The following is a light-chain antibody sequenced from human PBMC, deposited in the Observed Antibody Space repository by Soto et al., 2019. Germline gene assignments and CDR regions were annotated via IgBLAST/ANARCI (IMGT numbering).Light chain of an antibody. V-gene: IGLV2-14*03. Sequence: QSALTQPASVSGSPGQSITISCTGSNSDVGGCNYVSWYQQHPGKSHKFMIYDVRNRPSGVSNLFSVSMSGKTASLTISGLQAEDEADYYCSSYTGGSPPYLFGTGTKVTVL. CDR2: DVR. J-gene: IGLJ1*01. CDR3: SSYTGGSPPYL. CDR1: NSDVGGCNY.